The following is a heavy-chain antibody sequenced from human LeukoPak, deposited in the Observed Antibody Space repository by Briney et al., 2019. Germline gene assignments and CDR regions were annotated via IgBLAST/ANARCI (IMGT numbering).Heavy chain of an antibody. J-gene: IGHJ5*02. CDR3: AREVGIVVVPAAYTYNWFDP. D-gene: IGHD2-2*01. V-gene: IGHV1-69*05. CDR1: GGTFSGYA. Sequence: SVKVSCKASGGTFSGYAISWVRQAPGQGLEWMGGIIPIFGTANYAQKFQGRVTITTDESTSTAYMELSSLRSEDTAVYYCAREVGIVVVPAAYTYNWFDPWGQGTLVTVSS. CDR2: IIPIFGTA.